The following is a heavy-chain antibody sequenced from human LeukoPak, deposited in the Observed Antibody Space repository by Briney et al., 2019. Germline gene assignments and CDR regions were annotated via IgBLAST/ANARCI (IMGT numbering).Heavy chain of an antibody. CDR1: GFTFSSCW. CDR2: INSDGSST. V-gene: IGHV3-74*01. Sequence: GGSLRLSCAASGFTFSSCWMHWVRQAPGKGLVWVSRINSDGSSTSYADSVKGRFTISRDNSKNTLYLQMNSLRAEDTAVYYCARDPSYSGYDPSHYFDYWGQGTLVTVSS. CDR3: ARDPSYSGYDPSHYFDY. J-gene: IGHJ4*02. D-gene: IGHD5-12*01.